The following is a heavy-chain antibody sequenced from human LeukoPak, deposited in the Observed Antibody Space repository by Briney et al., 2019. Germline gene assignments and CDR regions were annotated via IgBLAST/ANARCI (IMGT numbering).Heavy chain of an antibody. CDR2: ISYDGSNK. CDR3: AKDQTDVGWLRLNY. V-gene: IGHV3-30-3*01. Sequence: GGSLRLSCAASGFTFSSYAMHWVRQAPGKGLEWVAVISYDGSNKYYADSVKGRFTISRDNSKNTLYLQMNSLRAEDTAVYYCAKDQTDVGWLRLNYWGQGTLVTVSS. D-gene: IGHD5-12*01. J-gene: IGHJ4*02. CDR1: GFTFSSYA.